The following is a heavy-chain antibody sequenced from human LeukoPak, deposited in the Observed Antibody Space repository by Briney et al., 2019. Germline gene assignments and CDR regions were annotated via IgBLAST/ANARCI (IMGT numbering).Heavy chain of an antibody. J-gene: IGHJ4*02. D-gene: IGHD3-10*01. CDR2: ISSNGGST. V-gene: IGHV3-64D*06. CDR3: VRGITVVRGVMDY. Sequence: GGSLRLSCSASGFTFSSYAMHWVRQAPGKGLEYVSAISSNGGSTYYADSVKGRFAISRDNSKNTLYLQMSSLRAEDTAVYYCVRGITVVRGVMDYWGQGTLVTVSS. CDR1: GFTFSSYA.